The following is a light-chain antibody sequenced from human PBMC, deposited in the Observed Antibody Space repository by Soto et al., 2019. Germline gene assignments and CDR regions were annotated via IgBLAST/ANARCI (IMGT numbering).Light chain of an antibody. J-gene: IGKJ2*01. CDR2: DAS. CDR1: QSVSSSY. CDR3: QQYGGMYT. Sequence: FVLTQSPGTLSLSPGERATLSCRASQSVSSSYLGWYQQKPGQAPRLLIYDASNRATGIPDRFSGSGSGTDFTLTISRLEPEDFAVYYCQQYGGMYTFDQGTKLEI. V-gene: IGKV3-20*01.